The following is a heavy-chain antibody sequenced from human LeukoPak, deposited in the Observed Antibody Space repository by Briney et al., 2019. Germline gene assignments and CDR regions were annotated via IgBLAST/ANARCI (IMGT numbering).Heavy chain of an antibody. D-gene: IGHD6-19*01. CDR3: ASGGGWYDFDY. CDR1: GGSISSSSYY. CDR2: IYYSGST. J-gene: IGHJ4*02. Sequence: SETLSLTCTVSGGSISSSSYYWGWIRQPPGRGLEWIGSIYYSGSTYYNPSLKSRVTISVDTSKNQFSLKLSSVTAADTAVYYCASGGGWYDFDYWGQGTLVTVSS. V-gene: IGHV4-39*01.